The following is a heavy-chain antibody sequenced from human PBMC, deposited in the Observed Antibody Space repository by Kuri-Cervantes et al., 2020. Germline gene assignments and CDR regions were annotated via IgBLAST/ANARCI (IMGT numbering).Heavy chain of an antibody. V-gene: IGHV3-49*03. CDR3: TRDRRTSSWYLRPQGEY. CDR1: GFTFGDYA. CDR2: IRSKAYGGTT. D-gene: IGHD6-13*01. J-gene: IGHJ4*02. Sequence: GGSLRLSCTASGFTFGDYAMSWFRQAPGKGLEWVGFIRSKAYGGTTEYAASVKGRFTISRDDSKSIAYLQMNSLKTEDTAVYYCTRDRRTSSWYLRPQGEYWGQGTLVTVSS.